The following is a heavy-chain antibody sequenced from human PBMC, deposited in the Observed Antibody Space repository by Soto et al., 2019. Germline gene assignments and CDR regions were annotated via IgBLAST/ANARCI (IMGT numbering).Heavy chain of an antibody. CDR2: LNGGTGQT. CDR3: ARGKGMEENYYYYGMDI. V-gene: IGHV1-3*01. J-gene: IGHJ6*02. CDR1: GYTFSTYA. Sequence: WASVKVSCKASGYTFSTYAIHWVRQAPGQSLEWMGWLNGGTGQTRYSQRFQDRVTITRDPSAGTAYMEVSSLRPEDTAVYYCARGKGMEENYYYYGMDIWGQGTTVTVS. D-gene: IGHD1-1*01.